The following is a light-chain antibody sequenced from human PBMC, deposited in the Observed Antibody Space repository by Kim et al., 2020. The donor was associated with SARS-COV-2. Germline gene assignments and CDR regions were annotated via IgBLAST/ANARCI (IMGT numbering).Light chain of an antibody. V-gene: IGKV3-20*01. CDR3: QQYRNLPFT. CDR1: QSVDSNY. CDR2: GAS. J-gene: IGKJ2*01. Sequence: LAPGEGATLSCRASQSVDSNYLGWYQQKPGQAPRLLMYGASNRATGLPDRFSGSGSGTAFTLTIRRLEPEDFAVYYCQQYRNLPFTFGQGTKLEI.